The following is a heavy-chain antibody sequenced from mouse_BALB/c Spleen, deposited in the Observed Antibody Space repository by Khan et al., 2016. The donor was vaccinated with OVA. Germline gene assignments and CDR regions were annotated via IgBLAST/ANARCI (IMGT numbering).Heavy chain of an antibody. J-gene: IGHJ4*01. D-gene: IGHD1-2*01. CDR3: AYSFLQNAMDY. CDR1: GFNIKDTY. Sequence: VQLQQSGAELMKPGASVKLSCTVSGFNIKDTYMHWVRQRPEQALEWIGRIDPANGNTKYDPKFQGKATMTADTSSNTAYMQLSRLTSADSAAFSCAYSFLQNAMDYWGQGASVTVSS. CDR2: IDPANGNT. V-gene: IGHV14-3*02.